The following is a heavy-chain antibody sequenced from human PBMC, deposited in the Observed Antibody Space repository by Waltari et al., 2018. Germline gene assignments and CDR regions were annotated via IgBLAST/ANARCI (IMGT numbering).Heavy chain of an antibody. J-gene: IGHJ3*02. CDR2: IYYSGST. D-gene: IGHD4-17*01. Sequence: QLQLQESGPGLVKPSETLSLTCTVSGGSISSSSYYWGWIRQPPGKGLEWIGSIYYSGSTYYNPSLKSRVTISVDTSKNQFSLKLSSVTAADTAVYYCARAQTVTDAFDIWGQGTMVTVSS. V-gene: IGHV4-39*07. CDR3: ARAQTVTDAFDI. CDR1: GGSISSSSYY.